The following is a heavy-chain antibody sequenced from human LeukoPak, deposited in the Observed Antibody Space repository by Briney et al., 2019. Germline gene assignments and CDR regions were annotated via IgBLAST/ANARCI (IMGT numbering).Heavy chain of an antibody. CDR1: GFTFSNAW. D-gene: IGHD3-10*01. CDR2: IKSKTDGGTT. V-gene: IGHV3-15*01. CDR3: TTDITMVRGAEGLDY. J-gene: IGHJ4*02. Sequence: PGGSLRLSCAASGFTFSNAWMSWVRQAPGKGLEWVGRIKSKTDGGTTDYAAPVKGRFTISRDDSKNTLYLQMNSLKTEDTAVYYCTTDITMVRGAEGLDYWGQGTLVTVSS.